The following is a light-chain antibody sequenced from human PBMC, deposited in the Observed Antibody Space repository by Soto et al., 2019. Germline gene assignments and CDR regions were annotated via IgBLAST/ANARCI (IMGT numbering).Light chain of an antibody. CDR2: GAS. Sequence: EIVMTQSPATLSVSPGERATLSCRASQSVSSNLAWYQQNPGQAPRLLIYGASTRATGIPARFSGSGSGTEFPLTMSSLQSEDYADYYCQQYNNSPRTFGPGTKLEIK. CDR3: QQYNNSPRT. J-gene: IGKJ2*01. V-gene: IGKV3-15*01. CDR1: QSVSSN.